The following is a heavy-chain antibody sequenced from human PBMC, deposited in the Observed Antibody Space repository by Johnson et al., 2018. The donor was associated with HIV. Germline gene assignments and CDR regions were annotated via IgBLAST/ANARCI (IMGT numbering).Heavy chain of an antibody. Sequence: VQLVESGGVMIRPGGSLRLSCAASGFTFSSYDIHWVRQATGKGLESVSPIGPAADTYYPGSVKGRFTISRDNSKNTVFLQMNTLRADDTAVYYCAKVARYGGSGWVDAFDIWGQGTMVTVS. D-gene: IGHD6-19*01. CDR1: GFTFSSYD. V-gene: IGHV3-13*01. CDR3: AKVARYGGSGWVDAFDI. CDR2: IGPAADT. J-gene: IGHJ3*02.